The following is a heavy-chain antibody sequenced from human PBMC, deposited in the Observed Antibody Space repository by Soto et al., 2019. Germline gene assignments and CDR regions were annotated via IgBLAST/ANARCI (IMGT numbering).Heavy chain of an antibody. V-gene: IGHV5-51*01. CDR3: AKRDGADPYFEF. D-gene: IGHD4-17*01. CDR1: GYNFATSW. CDR2: IYPGDSDT. Sequence: PGESLKISCQGSGYNFATSWIVWLRQMPGKGLEWMGIIYPGDSDTRYSPSFRGQVTISADKSVNTAFLRWSSLKASDTATYYCAKRDGADPYFEFWGQGTRVTVSS. J-gene: IGHJ4*02.